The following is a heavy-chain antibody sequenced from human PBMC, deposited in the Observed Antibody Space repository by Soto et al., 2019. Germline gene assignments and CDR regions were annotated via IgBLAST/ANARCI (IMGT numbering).Heavy chain of an antibody. V-gene: IGHV3-48*02. CDR2: ISSSSSTI. J-gene: IGHJ4*02. CDR3: ARDRVPVYGPFYYFDY. CDR1: GFTFSSYS. D-gene: IGHD2-8*01. Sequence: EVQLVESGGGLVQPGGSLRLSCAASGFTFSSYSMNWVRQAPGKGLEWVSYISSSSSTIYYADSVKGRFTISRDNAKNSLYLQMNSLRDEDTAVYYCARDRVPVYGPFYYFDYWGQGTLVTVSS.